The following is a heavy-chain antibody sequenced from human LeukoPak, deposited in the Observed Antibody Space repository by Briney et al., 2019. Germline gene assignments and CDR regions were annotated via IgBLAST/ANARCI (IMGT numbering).Heavy chain of an antibody. V-gene: IGHV1-2*06. CDR1: GGTFSSYA. CDR2: INPNSGGT. D-gene: IGHD6-19*01. J-gene: IGHJ4*02. Sequence: GSSVKVSCKASGGTFSSYAIGWVRQAPGQGLEWMGRINPNSGGTNYAQKFQGRVTMTRDTSISTAYMELSRLRSDDTAVYYCARDWAVAGIDYWGQGTLVTVSS. CDR3: ARDWAVAGIDY.